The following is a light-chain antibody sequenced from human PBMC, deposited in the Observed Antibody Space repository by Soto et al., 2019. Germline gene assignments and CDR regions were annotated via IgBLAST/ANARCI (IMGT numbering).Light chain of an antibody. CDR1: QSITIW. J-gene: IGKJ1*01. CDR3: QQYNSYSWT. Sequence: DIQMTQSPSTLSASVGDRVTITCRASQSITIWLAWYQQKPGKAPKLLIFDASSLESGVPSRFSGSGSGTEFTLTISSLQPDXXATYYCQQYNSYSWTFGQGTKVEIK. V-gene: IGKV1-5*01. CDR2: DAS.